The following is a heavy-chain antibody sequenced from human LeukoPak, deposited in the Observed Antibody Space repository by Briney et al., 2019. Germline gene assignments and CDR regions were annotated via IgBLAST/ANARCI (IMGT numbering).Heavy chain of an antibody. V-gene: IGHV3-49*04. CDR1: GFTFGDYS. J-gene: IGHJ6*03. D-gene: IGHD1-26*01. CDR3: TRDGSYYYYYYMDV. Sequence: GGSLRLSCTGSGFTFGDYSMTWVRQAPGKGLEWVGFISSKASGETTEYAASVKGRFTISRDDSKNVAYLQMNSLKTEDTAVYYCTRDGSYYYYYYMDVWGTGTTVTASS. CDR2: ISSKASGETT.